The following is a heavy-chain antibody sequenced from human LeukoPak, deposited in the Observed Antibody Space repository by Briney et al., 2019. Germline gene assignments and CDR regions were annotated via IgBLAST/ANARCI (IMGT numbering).Heavy chain of an antibody. Sequence: PSETLSLTCTVSGGSISSSSYYWGWIRQPPGKGLEWIGSIYYSGGTYYNPSLKSRVTISVDTSKNQFSLKLSSVTAADTAVYYCARRGFWSGSIGPGDYWGQGTLVTVSS. CDR3: ARRGFWSGSIGPGDY. J-gene: IGHJ4*02. D-gene: IGHD3-3*01. CDR2: IYYSGGT. V-gene: IGHV4-39*01. CDR1: GGSISSSSYY.